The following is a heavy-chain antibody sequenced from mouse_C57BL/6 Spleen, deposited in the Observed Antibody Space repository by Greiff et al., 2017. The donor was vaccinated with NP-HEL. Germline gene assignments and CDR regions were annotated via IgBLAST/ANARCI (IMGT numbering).Heavy chain of an antibody. CDR2: IYPGDGDT. CDR1: GYAFSSSW. D-gene: IGHD2-5*01. CDR3: ARGGPYYSNFLDY. V-gene: IGHV1-82*01. J-gene: IGHJ2*01. Sequence: QVQLKQSGPELVKPGASVKISCKASGYAFSSSWMNWVKQRPGKGLEWIGRIYPGDGDTNYNGKFKGKATLTADKSSSTAYMQLSSLTSEDSAVYFCARGGPYYSNFLDYWGQGTTLTVSS.